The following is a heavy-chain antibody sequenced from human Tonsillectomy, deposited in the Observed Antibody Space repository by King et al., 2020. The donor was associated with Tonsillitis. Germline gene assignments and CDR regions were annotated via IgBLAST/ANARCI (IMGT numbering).Heavy chain of an antibody. D-gene: IGHD3-22*01. CDR1: GGSISSGGYS. V-gene: IGHV4-30-4*07. CDR3: ARGGEYYDSSGPERWFDP. CDR2: IYYSGST. Sequence: QLQESGPGLVKPSQTLSLTCAVSGGSISSGGYSWSWIRQPPGKGLEWIGYIYYSGSTYYNPSLKSRVTISVDTSKNQFSLKLSSVTAADTAVYYCARGGEYYDSSGPERWFDPWGQGTLVTVSS. J-gene: IGHJ5*02.